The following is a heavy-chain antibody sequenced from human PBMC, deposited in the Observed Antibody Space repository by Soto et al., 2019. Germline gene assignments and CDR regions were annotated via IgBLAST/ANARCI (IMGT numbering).Heavy chain of an antibody. D-gene: IGHD3-3*01. CDR1: GFTFSSYG. CDR3: ARDAYDFWSGYHGYYFDY. J-gene: IGHJ4*02. Sequence: GGSLRLSCAASGFTFSSYGMHWVRQAPGKGLEWVAVIWYDGSNKYYADSVKGRFTISRDNSKNTLYLQMNSLRAEDTAVYYCARDAYDFWSGYHGYYFDYWGQGTLVTVSS. CDR2: IWYDGSNK. V-gene: IGHV3-33*01.